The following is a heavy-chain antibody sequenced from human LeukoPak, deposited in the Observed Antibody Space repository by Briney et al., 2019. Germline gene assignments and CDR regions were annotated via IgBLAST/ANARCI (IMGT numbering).Heavy chain of an antibody. CDR3: ARENSGSYREFDY. V-gene: IGHV4-4*07. CDR1: GASISSYD. D-gene: IGHD1-26*01. J-gene: IGHJ4*02. Sequence: YPSETLSLTCTVSGASISSYDWSWIRQPAGKGLEWVGRIYNSGSTNYSASLKSRVSMSVDTSKNPFSLKLSSVTAADTAVFYCARENSGSYREFDYWGQGTLVTVSS. CDR2: IYNSGST.